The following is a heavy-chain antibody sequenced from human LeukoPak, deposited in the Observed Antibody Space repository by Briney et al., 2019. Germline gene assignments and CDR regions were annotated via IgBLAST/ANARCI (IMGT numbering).Heavy chain of an antibody. Sequence: GESLRLSCVASGFIFSIFGMNWVRQAPGKVLEWVSTISSSGDNKNHADSVKGRFTISRDNSKNTLYLQMNSLRAEDTAVYYCARPPTTVVTPADYWGQGTLVTVSS. D-gene: IGHD4-23*01. V-gene: IGHV3-23*01. J-gene: IGHJ4*02. CDR3: ARPPTTVVTPADY. CDR2: ISSSGDNK. CDR1: GFIFSIFG.